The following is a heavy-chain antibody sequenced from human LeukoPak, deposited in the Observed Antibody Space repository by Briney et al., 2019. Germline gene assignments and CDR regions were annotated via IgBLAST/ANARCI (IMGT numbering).Heavy chain of an antibody. D-gene: IGHD4-17*01. CDR2: MNPNSGNT. CDR1: GYTFTSYD. J-gene: IGHJ6*02. V-gene: IGHV1-8*01. CDR3: ARYGDFYYYYGMDV. Sequence: ASVKVSCKASGYTFTSYDINWVRQATGQGLEWMGWMNPNSGNTGYAQKFQGRVTMTRNTSISTAYMELSSLRSEDTAVYYCARYGDFYYYYGMDVWGRGTTVTVSS.